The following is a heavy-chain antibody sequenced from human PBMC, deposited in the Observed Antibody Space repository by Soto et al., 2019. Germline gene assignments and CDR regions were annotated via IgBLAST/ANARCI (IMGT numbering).Heavy chain of an antibody. CDR2: INHSGST. Sequence: PSETLSLTCAIYGGSFSGYYWSWIRQPPGKGLEWIGEINHSGSTNYNPSLKSRVTISVDTSKNQFSLKLSSVTAADTVVYYCAREGSDYGDYYYYGMDVWGQGTTVTVSS. J-gene: IGHJ6*02. CDR1: GGSFSGYY. CDR3: AREGSDYGDYYYYGMDV. D-gene: IGHD4-17*01. V-gene: IGHV4-34*01.